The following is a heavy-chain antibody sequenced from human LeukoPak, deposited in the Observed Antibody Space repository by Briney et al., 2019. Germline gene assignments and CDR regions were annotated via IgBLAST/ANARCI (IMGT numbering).Heavy chain of an antibody. Sequence: SGPTLVKPTQTLTLTCTFSDFSLSTPGMGVSWIRQPPGKALEWLAFIYYNDDKRYSPSLRSRLTITRDTSKNQVVLAMTNMDPVDTATYYCAHLVVTIDWRSYFDYWGQGALVTVSS. CDR2: IYYNDDK. CDR3: AHLVVTIDWRSYFDY. D-gene: IGHD3-9*01. J-gene: IGHJ4*02. CDR1: DFSLSTPGMG. V-gene: IGHV2-5*01.